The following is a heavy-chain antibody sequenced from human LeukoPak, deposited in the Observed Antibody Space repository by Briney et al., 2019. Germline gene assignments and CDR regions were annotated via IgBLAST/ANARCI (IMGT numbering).Heavy chain of an antibody. CDR2: IKSKTDGGTT. V-gene: IGHV3-15*01. CDR1: GFTFSNAW. J-gene: IGHJ4*02. Sequence: GGSLRLSCAASGFTFSNAWMSWVLQAPGKGLEWVGRIKSKTDGGTTDYAAPVKGRFTISRDDSKNTLYLQMNSLKTEDTAFFFRATAGIRYFDWLFDYWGQGTLVTVSS. CDR3: ATAGIRYFDWLFDY. D-gene: IGHD3-9*01.